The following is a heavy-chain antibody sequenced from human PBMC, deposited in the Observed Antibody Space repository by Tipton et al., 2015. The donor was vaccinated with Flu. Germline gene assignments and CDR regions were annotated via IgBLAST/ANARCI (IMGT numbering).Heavy chain of an antibody. Sequence: TLSLTCSVSGGSISGSAYYWNWIRQHPGKGLEWIGYIFYNGNTFYSPSLNSRASISVDMSANQFSLTLTSVTAADTAVYYCAREGITTSGAVGFDIWGQGTAVTVSS. V-gene: IGHV4-31*03. CDR2: IFYNGNT. CDR3: AREGITTSGAVGFDI. CDR1: GGSISGSAYY. J-gene: IGHJ3*02. D-gene: IGHD6-13*01.